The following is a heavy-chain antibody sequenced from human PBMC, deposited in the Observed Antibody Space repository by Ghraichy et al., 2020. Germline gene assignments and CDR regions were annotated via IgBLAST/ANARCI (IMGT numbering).Heavy chain of an antibody. D-gene: IGHD3-22*01. CDR1: GFAFNTYW. J-gene: IGHJ4*02. CDR2: IRQDGNKR. CDR3: ARGLNYYDSTDYFFEY. V-gene: IGHV3-7*03. Sequence: GESLNISCEASGFAFNTYWMNWVRQAPGKGLEWVANIRQDGNKRNYVDSVKGRFTISRDNAKNSLYLQMNTLTADDTAVYYCARGLNYYDSTDYFFEYWGQGILVTVSS.